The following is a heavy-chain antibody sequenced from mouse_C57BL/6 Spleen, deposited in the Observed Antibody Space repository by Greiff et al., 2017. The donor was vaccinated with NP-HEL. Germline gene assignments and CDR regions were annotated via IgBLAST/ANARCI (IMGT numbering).Heavy chain of an antibody. D-gene: IGHD5-1-1*01. CDR2: IDPETGGT. J-gene: IGHJ4*01. V-gene: IGHV1-15*01. CDR3: TKIQSYYYAMDY. CDR1: GYTFTDYE. Sequence: VQLVESGAELVRPGASVTLSCKASGYTFTDYEMHWVKQTPVHGLEWIGAIDPETGGTAYNQKFKGKAILTADKSSSTAYMELRSLTSEDSAVYYCTKIQSYYYAMDYWGQGTSVTVSS.